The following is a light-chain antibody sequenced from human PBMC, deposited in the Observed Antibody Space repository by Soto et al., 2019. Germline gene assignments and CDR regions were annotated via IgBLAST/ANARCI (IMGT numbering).Light chain of an antibody. J-gene: IGKJ1*01. CDR2: DAS. CDR3: QQYNSYSRT. CDR1: QSISTW. Sequence: DIQMTQSPSTLSASVGARVTITCRASQSISTWLAWYQQKPGKAPKLLIFDASTLEGGVPSRFXXXXXXXXXXXXISSLQPDDFATYYCQQYNSYSRTFGQGTKVEIK. V-gene: IGKV1-5*01.